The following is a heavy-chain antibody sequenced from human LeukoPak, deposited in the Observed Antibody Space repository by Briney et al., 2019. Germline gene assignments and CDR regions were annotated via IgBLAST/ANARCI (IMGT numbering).Heavy chain of an antibody. Sequence: PSETLSLTCTVSGGSISTSRHYWGWIRQPPGKGLEWIGSMYYSGSTYYNPSLKSRVTISVDTYKSRFSLKLSSVTAADTAVYYCATTVTTRYYFDYWAREPWSPSPQ. D-gene: IGHD4-17*01. CDR3: ATTVTTRYYFDY. V-gene: IGHV4-39*01. J-gene: IGHJ4*02. CDR1: GGSISTSRHY. CDR2: MYYSGST.